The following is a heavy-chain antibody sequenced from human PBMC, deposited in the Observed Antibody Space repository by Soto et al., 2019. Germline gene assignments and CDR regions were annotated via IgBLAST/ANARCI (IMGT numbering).Heavy chain of an antibody. Sequence: ASVKVSCKASGYTFTSYGISWVRQAPGQGLEWMGWISAYNGNTNYAQKLQGRVTMTTDTSTSTAYMELRSPRFDDTAVYYCARDRTSYGSGMGYYGMDVWGQGTTVTVSS. V-gene: IGHV1-18*01. D-gene: IGHD3-10*01. CDR2: ISAYNGNT. CDR3: ARDRTSYGSGMGYYGMDV. J-gene: IGHJ6*02. CDR1: GYTFTSYG.